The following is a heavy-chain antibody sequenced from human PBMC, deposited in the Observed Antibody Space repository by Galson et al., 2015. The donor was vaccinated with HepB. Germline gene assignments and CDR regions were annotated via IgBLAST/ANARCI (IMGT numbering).Heavy chain of an antibody. J-gene: IGHJ4*02. CDR3: ARESYDYVWGSYRPNKYYFDY. CDR2: INPSGGST. V-gene: IGHV1-46*04. D-gene: IGHD3-16*02. Sequence: SVKVSCKASGYTFTSYYMHWVRQAPGQGLEWMGIINPSGGSTSYAQKLQGRVTMTRDTSTSTVYMELSSLRSEDTAVYYCARESYDYVWGSYRPNKYYFDYWGQGTLVTVSS. CDR1: GYTFTSYY.